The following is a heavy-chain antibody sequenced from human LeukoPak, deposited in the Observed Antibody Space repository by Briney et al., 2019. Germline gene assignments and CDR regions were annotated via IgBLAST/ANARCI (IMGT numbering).Heavy chain of an antibody. CDR1: GYTFSNYG. V-gene: IGHV1-18*01. Sequence: ASVKVSCKTSGYTFSNYGVSWVRQAPGQGLEWRGGVSAYNGNTNYAQKLQGRVTMTTDTSTGIAYMELKSLRSDDTAVYYCARAGGVSFVARWFDPWGQGSLVTVSS. CDR2: VSAYNGNT. D-gene: IGHD3-16*01. J-gene: IGHJ5*02. CDR3: ARAGGVSFVARWFDP.